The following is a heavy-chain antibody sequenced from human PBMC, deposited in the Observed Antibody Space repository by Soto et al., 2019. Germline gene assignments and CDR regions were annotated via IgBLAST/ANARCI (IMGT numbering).Heavy chain of an antibody. Sequence: ASETLSLTCTVSGGSISSGGYYWSWIRQHPGKGLEWIGYIYYSGSTYYNPSLKSRVTISVDTSKNQFSLKLSSVTAADTAVYYCARGRLADYYDSSGPLDYWGQGTLVTVSS. V-gene: IGHV4-31*03. CDR1: GGSISSGGYY. D-gene: IGHD3-22*01. CDR2: IYYSGST. CDR3: ARGRLADYYDSSGPLDY. J-gene: IGHJ4*02.